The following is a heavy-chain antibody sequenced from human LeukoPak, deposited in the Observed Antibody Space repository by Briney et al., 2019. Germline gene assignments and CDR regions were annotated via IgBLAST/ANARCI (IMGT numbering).Heavy chain of an antibody. CDR2: INSDRGGA. V-gene: IGHV1-2*02. D-gene: IGHD5-12*01. CDR1: GYTFTGYY. Sequence: GASVKVSCKASGYTFTGYYMHWVRQAPGQGLEWMGWINSDRGGANYAQQFQGRVTMTRDTSISTVYVELSSLRSDDTAVYYCARVAGYNYCYMDVWGKGTTVTISS. CDR3: ARVAGYNYCYMDV. J-gene: IGHJ6*03.